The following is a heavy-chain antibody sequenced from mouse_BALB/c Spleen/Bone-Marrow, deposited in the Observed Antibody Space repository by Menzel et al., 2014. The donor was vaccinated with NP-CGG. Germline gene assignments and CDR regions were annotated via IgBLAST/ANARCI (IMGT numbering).Heavy chain of an antibody. J-gene: IGHJ1*01. CDR2: INPSNDTP. CDR1: GYTFTNYF. V-gene: IGHV1S81*02. Sequence: VQLQQSGAELVKPGASVKLSCRVSGYTFTNYFVYWVKQRPGQGLEWIGEINPSNDTPNFNDKFKSKATRTVDKSSSTTYMQLSSLTAEDSAVYYCTRSGYYGYGWYFDVWGAGTTVTVSS. CDR3: TRSGYYGYGWYFDV. D-gene: IGHD1-2*01.